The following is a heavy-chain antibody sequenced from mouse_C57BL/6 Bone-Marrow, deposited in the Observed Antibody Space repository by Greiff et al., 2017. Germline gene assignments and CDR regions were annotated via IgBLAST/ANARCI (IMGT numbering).Heavy chain of an antibody. J-gene: IGHJ4*01. CDR1: GYTFTGYW. V-gene: IGHV1-9*01. CDR2: ILPGSGST. CDR3: ARGAYLGITTVVARGYYAMDY. Sequence: QVQLQQSGAELMKPGASVKLSCKATGYTFTGYWIEWVKQRPGHGLEWIGEILPGSGSTNYNEKFKGKATFTADTSSNTAYMQLSSLTTEDSAIYYCARGAYLGITTVVARGYYAMDYWGQGTSVTVSS. D-gene: IGHD1-1*01.